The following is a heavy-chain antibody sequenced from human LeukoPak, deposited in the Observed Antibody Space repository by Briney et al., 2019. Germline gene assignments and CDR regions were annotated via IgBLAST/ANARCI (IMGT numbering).Heavy chain of an antibody. CDR3: AREYSSSSGRRAFDI. J-gene: IGHJ3*02. CDR1: GGPIIGYY. Sequence: SETLSLTCTVSGGPIIGYYWSWIRQPPGKGLEWIGYIYYSGSNNYNPSLKSRLTISIDTSENQFSLKLSSVTAADTAVYYCAREYSSSSGRRAFDIWGQGTMVTVSS. D-gene: IGHD6-6*01. CDR2: IYYSGSN. V-gene: IGHV4-59*08.